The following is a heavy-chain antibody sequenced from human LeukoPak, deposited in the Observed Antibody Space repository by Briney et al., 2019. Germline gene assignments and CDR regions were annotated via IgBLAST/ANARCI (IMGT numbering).Heavy chain of an antibody. D-gene: IGHD2-2*01. CDR1: GFTFSSYG. J-gene: IGHJ5*02. CDR2: ISYDGSNK. Sequence: PGRSLRLSCAASGFTFSSYGMHWVRQAPGKGLEWVAVISYDGSNKYYADSVKGRFTISRDNSKKTLYLQMNSLRADDTAIYYCAKLPRGYCSSTSCPNWFDTWGQGSLVTVSS. V-gene: IGHV3-30*18. CDR3: AKLPRGYCSSTSCPNWFDT.